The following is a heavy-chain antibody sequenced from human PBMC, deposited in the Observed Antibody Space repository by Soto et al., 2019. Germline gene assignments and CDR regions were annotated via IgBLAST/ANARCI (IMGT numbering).Heavy chain of an antibody. J-gene: IGHJ4*02. CDR3: ARSLYCSGGSCYYGDYGIDY. D-gene: IGHD2-15*01. CDR1: GYTFTSYG. V-gene: IGHV1-18*01. CDR2: ISAYNGNT. Sequence: QVQLVQSGAEVKKPGASVKVSGKASGYTFTSYGISWVRQAPGQGLEWMGWISAYNGNTNYAQKLQGRVTMTTDTSTSTAYMELRSLRSDDTAVYYCARSLYCSGGSCYYGDYGIDYWGQGTLVTVSS.